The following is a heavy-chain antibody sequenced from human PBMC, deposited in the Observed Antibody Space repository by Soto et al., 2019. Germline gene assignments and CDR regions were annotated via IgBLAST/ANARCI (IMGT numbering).Heavy chain of an antibody. J-gene: IGHJ5*02. CDR2: INPSGGST. D-gene: IGHD3-3*01. Sequence: GASVKVSCKASGYTFTSYYMHWVRQAPGQGLEWMGIINPSGGSTSYAQKFQGRVTMTRDTSTSTVYMELSSLRSEDTAVYYFARDRYDTIFGVVIGKNWFDPWGQGTLVTVSS. CDR3: ARDRYDTIFGVVIGKNWFDP. CDR1: GYTFTSYY. V-gene: IGHV1-46*03.